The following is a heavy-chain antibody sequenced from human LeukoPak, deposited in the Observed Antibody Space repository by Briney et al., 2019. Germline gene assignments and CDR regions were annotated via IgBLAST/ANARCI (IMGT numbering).Heavy chain of an antibody. CDR3: ALCSGGSCYSAEYFQH. V-gene: IGHV1-69*13. CDR1: GGTFSSYA. CDR2: TIPIFGTA. J-gene: IGHJ1*01. D-gene: IGHD2-15*01. Sequence: SVKVSFKASGGTFSSYAISWVRQAPGQGLEWMGGTIPIFGTANYAQKFQGRVTITADESTSTAYMELSSLRSEDTAVYYCALCSGGSCYSAEYFQHWGQGTLVTVSS.